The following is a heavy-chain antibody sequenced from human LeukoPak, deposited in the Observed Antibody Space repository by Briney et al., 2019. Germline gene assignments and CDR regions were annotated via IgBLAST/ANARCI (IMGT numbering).Heavy chain of an antibody. CDR1: GFTFSSYW. J-gene: IGHJ6*03. D-gene: IGHD6-19*01. CDR2: IKQDGSEK. V-gene: IGHV3-7*01. Sequence: GGSLRLSCAASGFTFSSYWMSWVRQAPGKGLEWVANIKQDGSEKYYVDSVKGRFTISRDNAKNSPYLQMNSLRAEDTAVYYCARASSGWNEYYYYYYMDVWGKGTTVTVSS. CDR3: ARASSGWNEYYYYYYMDV.